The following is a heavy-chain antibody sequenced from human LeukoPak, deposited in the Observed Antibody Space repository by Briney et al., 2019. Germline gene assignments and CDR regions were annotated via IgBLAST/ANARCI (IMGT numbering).Heavy chain of an antibody. CDR2: LYYSGST. D-gene: IGHD6-19*01. Sequence: SETLSLTCTVSGGSISSYYWSWIRQPPGKGLEWIGNLYYSGSTNYNPSLKSRVTISVDTSKNQFSLELSSVTAADTAVYFCARVDSSGWNMEGWYFDLWGRGTLVTVSS. CDR1: GGSISSYY. V-gene: IGHV4-59*01. J-gene: IGHJ2*01. CDR3: ARVDSSGWNMEGWYFDL.